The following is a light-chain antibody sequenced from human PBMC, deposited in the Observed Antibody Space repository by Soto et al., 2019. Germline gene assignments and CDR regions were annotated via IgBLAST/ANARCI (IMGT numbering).Light chain of an antibody. J-gene: IGKJ4*02. CDR3: QHSYQNSAP. CDR1: HTINNY. V-gene: IGKV1-39*01. Sequence: IRMTQSPSSLSASIGDRVTITCRASHTINNYLNWYQQEPGKAPKLLIYGAVTLHSGVQSRFSGSGSGTDFTLTINSLQNEDFAIYYCQHSYQNSAPFGWGTKVDI. CDR2: GAV.